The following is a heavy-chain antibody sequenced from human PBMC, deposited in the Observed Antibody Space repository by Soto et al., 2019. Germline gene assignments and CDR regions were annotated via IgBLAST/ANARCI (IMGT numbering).Heavy chain of an antibody. CDR3: ATNGHTYDYPSVGGLHY. D-gene: IGHD3-16*01. J-gene: IGHJ4*02. Sequence: GESLKISCTASGFIFSGYEINWVRQAPGKGLEWVSYISSGGDSTFYADSVKGRFTISRDNAKNSLYLQMNSLRAEDTAVYYCATNGHTYDYPSVGGLHYWGQGTLVTVSS. CDR2: ISSGGDST. CDR1: GFIFSGYE. V-gene: IGHV3-48*03.